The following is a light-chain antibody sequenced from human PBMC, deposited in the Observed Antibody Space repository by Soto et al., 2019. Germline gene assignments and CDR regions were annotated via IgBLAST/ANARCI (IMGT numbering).Light chain of an antibody. CDR3: QQYTSSLNT. J-gene: IGKJ5*01. Sequence: EIVLTQSPGTLSLSPGERATLSCRASQSVSRYLAWYQQKPGQAPRLLIYDAMKRATGIPARFSGSGSGTDFTLTISSLEPEDFAVYYCQQYTSSLNTFGQGTRLEIK. V-gene: IGKV3-11*01. CDR1: QSVSRY. CDR2: DAM.